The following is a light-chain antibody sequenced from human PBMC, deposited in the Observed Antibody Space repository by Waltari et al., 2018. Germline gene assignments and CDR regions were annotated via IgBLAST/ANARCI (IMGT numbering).Light chain of an antibody. Sequence: EIVVTQSPATLSVSPGERATLYCRASQSIGDNCAWYQQKPGQPPRLLIYSASRRLPGVPDRFSGSGSGTDFTLTISSLQSEDFAVYYCQQCNDWPPYTFGRGTKLEI. V-gene: IGKV3-15*01. CDR1: QSIGDN. CDR3: QQCNDWPPYT. CDR2: SAS. J-gene: IGKJ2*01.